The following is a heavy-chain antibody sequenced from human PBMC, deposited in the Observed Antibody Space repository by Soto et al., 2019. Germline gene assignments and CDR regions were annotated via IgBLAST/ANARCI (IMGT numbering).Heavy chain of an antibody. CDR3: ARSPPSSYYGGSGTFDY. Sequence: SGTLSLTCAVSGGFTSTNNWWSWVRQPPGKGLEWIGDAYHRGSTEYNPSLKSRVSISVDKSKNQISLKLTSATAADTAVYYCARSPPSSYYGGSGTFDYWGQGTLVTVSS. CDR2: AYHRGST. D-gene: IGHD3-10*01. V-gene: IGHV4-4*02. J-gene: IGHJ4*02. CDR1: GGFTSTNNW.